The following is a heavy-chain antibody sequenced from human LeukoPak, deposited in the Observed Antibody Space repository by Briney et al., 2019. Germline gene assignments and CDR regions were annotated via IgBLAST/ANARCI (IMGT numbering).Heavy chain of an antibody. CDR1: GFTFSSYA. Sequence: GGSLRLSCAAAGFTFSSYAMHWVRQAAGKGLEYVSAISSNGGSTYYANSVKGRFTISRDNSKNTLYLQMGSLRAEDMAVYYCARGPRYSSSSYYFDYWGQGTLVTVSS. D-gene: IGHD6-6*01. CDR2: ISSNGGST. V-gene: IGHV3-64*01. CDR3: ARGPRYSSSSYYFDY. J-gene: IGHJ4*02.